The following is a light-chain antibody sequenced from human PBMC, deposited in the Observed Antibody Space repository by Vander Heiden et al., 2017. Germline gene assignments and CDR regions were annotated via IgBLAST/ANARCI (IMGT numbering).Light chain of an antibody. J-gene: IGLJ2*01. Sequence: QSALTQPASVSGSPGQSIPISCTGTSSDVGGYNDVSWYQQHPGKAHKLIIMVVNNRPSVFSKLFSGSTSCNADYPTTSTLQSEYETDYDDCSYENSSTLHVVFGGGTKLTVL. CDR2: VVN. CDR1: SSDVGGYND. V-gene: IGLV2-14*01. CDR3: CSYENSSTLHVV.